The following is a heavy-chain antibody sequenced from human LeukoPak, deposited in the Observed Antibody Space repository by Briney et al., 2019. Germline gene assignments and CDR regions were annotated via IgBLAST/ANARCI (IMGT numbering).Heavy chain of an antibody. CDR3: XXXPXYYXXXGYXGSYYYYYMDV. V-gene: IGHV1-69*13. Sequence: SVKVSCKASGGTFSSYAISWVRQAPGQGLEWMGGIIPIFGTANYAQKFQGRVTITADESTSTAYMELSSLRSEDTAVYYCXXXPXYYXXXGYXGSYYYYYMDVWGKGTTVTVSS. J-gene: IGHJ6*03. CDR1: GGTFSSYA. CDR2: IIPIFGTA. D-gene: IGHD3-22*01.